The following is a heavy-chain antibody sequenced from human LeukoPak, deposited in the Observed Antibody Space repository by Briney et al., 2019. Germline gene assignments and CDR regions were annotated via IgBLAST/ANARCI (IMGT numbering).Heavy chain of an antibody. V-gene: IGHV4-30-4*01. D-gene: IGHD3-22*01. Sequence: SETLSLTCTVSGGSISSGDYYWSWIRQPPGKGLEWIGYIYYSGSTYYNPSLKSRVTISVGTSKNQFSLKLSSVTAADTAVYYCARGSDYDRNAFDIWGQGTMVTVSS. CDR1: GGSISSGDYY. CDR2: IYYSGST. J-gene: IGHJ3*02. CDR3: ARGSDYDRNAFDI.